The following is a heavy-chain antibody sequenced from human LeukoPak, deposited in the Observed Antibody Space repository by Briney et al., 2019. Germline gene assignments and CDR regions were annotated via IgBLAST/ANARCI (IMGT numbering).Heavy chain of an antibody. CDR1: GYSFTSYW. D-gene: IGHD2-15*01. V-gene: IGHV5-51*01. CDR2: IYPGDSDT. Sequence: GESLKISCKGSGYSFTSYWIGWVRQMPGKGLEWMGIIYPGDSDTRYSPSFQGQVTISADKSISTAYLQWSSLKASDTAMYYCAQVGKGDCSGGSCYYFDYWGQGTLVTVSS. CDR3: AQVGKGDCSGGSCYYFDY. J-gene: IGHJ4*02.